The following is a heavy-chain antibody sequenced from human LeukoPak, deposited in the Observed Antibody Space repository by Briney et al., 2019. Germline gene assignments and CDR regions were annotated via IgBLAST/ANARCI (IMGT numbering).Heavy chain of an antibody. CDR1: GGSISSYC. D-gene: IGHD3-9*01. CDR2: IYYSGST. Sequence: SETLSLTCTVSGGSISSYCWSWIRQPPGKGLEWIGYIYYSGSTNYNPSLKSRVTISVDTSKNQFSLKLSSVTAADTAVYYCAREGGYYDILTGSPEAFGIWGQGTMVTVSS. V-gene: IGHV4-59*01. J-gene: IGHJ3*02. CDR3: AREGGYYDILTGSPEAFGI.